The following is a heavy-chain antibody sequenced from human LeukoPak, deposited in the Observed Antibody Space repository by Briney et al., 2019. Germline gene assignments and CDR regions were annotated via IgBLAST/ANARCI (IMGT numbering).Heavy chain of an antibody. CDR3: ASRTVRGVIIPYYYGMDV. V-gene: IGHV4-30-4*01. J-gene: IGHJ6*02. CDR2: IYYSGST. D-gene: IGHD3-10*02. Sequence: SETLSLTCTVSGGSISSGDYYWSWIRQPPGKGLEWIGYIYYSGSTYYNPSLKSRVTISVDTSKNQFSLKPSSVTAADTAVYYCASRTVRGVIIPYYYGMDVWGQGTTVTVSS. CDR1: GGSISSGDYY.